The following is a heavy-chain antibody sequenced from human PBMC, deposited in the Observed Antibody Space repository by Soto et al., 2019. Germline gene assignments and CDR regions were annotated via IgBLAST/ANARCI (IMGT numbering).Heavy chain of an antibody. D-gene: IGHD6-19*01. CDR1: GFTFSSYA. J-gene: IGHJ5*02. CDR2: ISYDGSNK. V-gene: IGHV3-30-3*01. Sequence: GWSLRLYCAASGFTFSSYAMHWVRQAPGKGLEWVAVISYDGSNKYYADSVKGRFTISRDNSKNTLYLQMNSLRAEDTAVYYCAGDHYSSGSNWFDPWGQGTLVTGSS. CDR3: AGDHYSSGSNWFDP.